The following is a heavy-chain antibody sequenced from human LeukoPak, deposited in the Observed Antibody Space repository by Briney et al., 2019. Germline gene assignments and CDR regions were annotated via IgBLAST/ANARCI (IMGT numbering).Heavy chain of an antibody. J-gene: IGHJ4*02. CDR1: GGSISSYY. CDR2: IYTSGST. CDR3: ARDPSGYSYGFYFDY. D-gene: IGHD5-18*01. V-gene: IGHV4-4*07. Sequence: SETLSLTCTVSGGSISSYYWSWIRQPAGKGLEWIGRIYTSGSTNYNPSLKSRVTMSVDTSKNHFSLKLSSVTAADTAVYYCARDPSGYSYGFYFDYWGQGTLVTVSA.